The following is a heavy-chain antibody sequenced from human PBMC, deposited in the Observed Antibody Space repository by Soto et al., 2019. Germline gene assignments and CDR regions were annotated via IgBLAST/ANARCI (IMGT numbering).Heavy chain of an antibody. J-gene: IGHJ3*02. CDR3: ARHGGDRSDDAFEI. V-gene: IGHV4-59*08. Sequence: SETLSLTCAVPGVSVIDYSWGWFRQPPGKGLEWIGYIYYNGKTNYNPSLNSRLSISVDTSRNDFSLKLNSVTAADTAVYYCARHGGDRSDDAFEIWGQGTMVT. CDR1: GVSVIDYS. CDR2: IYYNGKT. D-gene: IGHD6-25*01.